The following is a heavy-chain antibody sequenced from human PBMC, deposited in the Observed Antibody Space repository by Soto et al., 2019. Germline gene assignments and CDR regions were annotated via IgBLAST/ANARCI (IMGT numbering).Heavy chain of an antibody. CDR3: ARVGKGDLRKGFVY. Sequence: SVEVTWKASGYTYTGNYRQWVRQAPGQGLEWMGWINPNSGGTNYAQKFQGWVTMTRDTSISTAYMELSRLRSDDTAVYYCARVGKGDLRKGFVYRGKGT. V-gene: IGHV1-2*04. CDR2: INPNSGGT. J-gene: IGHJ4*02. CDR1: GYTYTGNY. D-gene: IGHD2-21*01.